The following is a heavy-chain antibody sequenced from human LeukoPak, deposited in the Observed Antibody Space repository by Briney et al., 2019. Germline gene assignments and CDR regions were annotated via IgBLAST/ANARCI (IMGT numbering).Heavy chain of an antibody. Sequence: SETLSLTCSVSGDSLTTSFYFWGWVRQPPGKALEWIGSIYYTGTTYYDPSLKNRVIISEDTSKNQFYLQMTSVTAADTALYFCARHSKIVLATGWFDPWGQGVLVTVSS. CDR1: GDSLTTSFYF. D-gene: IGHD3-16*02. V-gene: IGHV4-39*01. CDR2: IYYTGTT. J-gene: IGHJ5*02. CDR3: ARHSKIVLATGWFDP.